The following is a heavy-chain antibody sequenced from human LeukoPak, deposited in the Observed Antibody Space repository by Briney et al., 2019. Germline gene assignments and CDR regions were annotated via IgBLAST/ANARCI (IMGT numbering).Heavy chain of an antibody. CDR3: AKEFNRGLPDY. CDR2: ISYDGSNE. J-gene: IGHJ4*02. V-gene: IGHV3-30*18. CDR1: GFTFSTYG. Sequence: GRSLRLSCAASGFTFSTYGMHWVRQAPGKGLEWVAVISYDGSNEYYADSVKGRFTISRDNSKNTLYLQMSSLRAEDTAVYYCAKEFNRGLPDYWGQGTLVTVPS. D-gene: IGHD2-21*01.